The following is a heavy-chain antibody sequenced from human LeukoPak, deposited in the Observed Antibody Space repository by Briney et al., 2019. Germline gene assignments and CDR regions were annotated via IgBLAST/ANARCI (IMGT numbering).Heavy chain of an antibody. Sequence: PGGSLRLSCAASGFTFSDYYMSWIRQAPGKGLEWVSYISSSGSTIYYADSVKGRFTISRDNAKNSLYLQVNSLRAEDTAVYYCARGYLEMATVFDYWGQGTLVTVSS. CDR2: ISSSGSTI. D-gene: IGHD5-24*01. CDR1: GFTFSDYY. J-gene: IGHJ4*02. CDR3: ARGYLEMATVFDY. V-gene: IGHV3-11*04.